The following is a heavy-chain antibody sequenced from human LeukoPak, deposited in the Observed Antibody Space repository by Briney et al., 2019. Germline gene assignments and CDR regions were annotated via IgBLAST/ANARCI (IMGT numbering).Heavy chain of an antibody. V-gene: IGHV4-61*02. CDR2: ISSSGST. CDR1: GDSISSGDYY. J-gene: IGHJ6*03. Sequence: SETLSLTCTVSGDSISSGDYYWSWIRQPAGKGLEWIGRISSSGSTNYNPALKSRVTISGDTSKNQFSLKLSSVTAADTAVYYCARARWSQKVCYYYYYMDVWGKGTTVTISS. D-gene: IGHD4-23*01. CDR3: ARARWSQKVCYYYYYMDV.